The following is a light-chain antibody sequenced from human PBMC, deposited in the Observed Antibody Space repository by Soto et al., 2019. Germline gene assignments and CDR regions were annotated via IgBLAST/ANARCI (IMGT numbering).Light chain of an antibody. V-gene: IGKV3-11*01. CDR2: DAS. CDR3: QKRSNWPLT. Sequence: EIVLIQSPATLSLSPGEGATLSCRASQSVSNSLAWYQQNPGQTPRLLIYDASKRATGIPARFSGSGSGTDFTLTISSLEPEDFAVYYCQKRSNWPLTFAGGTKVESK. J-gene: IGKJ4*01. CDR1: QSVSNS.